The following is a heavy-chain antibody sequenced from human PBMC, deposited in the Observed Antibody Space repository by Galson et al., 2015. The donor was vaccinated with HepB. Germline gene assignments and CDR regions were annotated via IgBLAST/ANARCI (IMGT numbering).Heavy chain of an antibody. V-gene: IGHV1-8*01. D-gene: IGHD4-17*01. Sequence: SVKVSCKASGYTFTSFDINWVRQATGQGLEWMGWMNPNSGNTGYAQKFQGRVTMTRNTSVSTAYMELSSLRSEDTAVYYCASLIGLVDDYGDYGDAFDIWGQGTMVTVSS. J-gene: IGHJ3*02. CDR3: ASLIGLVDDYGDYGDAFDI. CDR2: MNPNSGNT. CDR1: GYTFTSFD.